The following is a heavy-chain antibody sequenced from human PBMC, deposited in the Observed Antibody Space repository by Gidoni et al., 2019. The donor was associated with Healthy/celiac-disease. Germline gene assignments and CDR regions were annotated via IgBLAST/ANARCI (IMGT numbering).Heavy chain of an antibody. CDR1: GFTFSSYG. CDR3: ARSPVSSGSYYDWFDP. V-gene: IGHV3-33*01. Sequence: QVQLVESGGGVVQPGRSLRLSCAASGFTFSSYGMHWVRQAPGKGLELVAVIWYDGSNKYYADSVKGRFTISRDNSKNTLYLQMNSLRAEDTAVYYCARSPVSSGSYYDWFDPWGQGTLVTVSS. D-gene: IGHD1-26*01. J-gene: IGHJ5*02. CDR2: IWYDGSNK.